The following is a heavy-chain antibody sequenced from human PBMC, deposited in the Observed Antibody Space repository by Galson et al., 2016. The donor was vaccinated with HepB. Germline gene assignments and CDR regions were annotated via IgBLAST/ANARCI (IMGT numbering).Heavy chain of an antibody. CDR2: IIPIFDTA. D-gene: IGHD6-6*01. Sequence: SVKVSCKASGDTFSNYAISWVRQAPGQGLEWMGGIIPIFDTAVYAQRFQGRVTITADESTSTAYMELSSLTSADTAVYYCARDSSSSLVTGWFDPWGQGTLVTVSS. CDR1: GDTFSNYA. J-gene: IGHJ5*02. V-gene: IGHV1-69*13. CDR3: ARDSSSSLVTGWFDP.